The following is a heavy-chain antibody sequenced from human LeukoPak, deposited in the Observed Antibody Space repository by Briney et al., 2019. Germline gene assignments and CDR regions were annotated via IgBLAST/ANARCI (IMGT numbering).Heavy chain of an antibody. D-gene: IGHD4-11*01. J-gene: IGHJ4*02. CDR2: IYYSGST. Sequence: PSETLSLTCTVSGGSISSHYWSWIRQPPGKGLEWIGYIYYSGSTNYNPSLKSRVTISVDTSKNQFSLKLSSVTAADTAVYYCARFTEDYFDYWGQGTLVTVSS. CDR3: ARFTEDYFDY. CDR1: GGSISSHY. V-gene: IGHV4-59*11.